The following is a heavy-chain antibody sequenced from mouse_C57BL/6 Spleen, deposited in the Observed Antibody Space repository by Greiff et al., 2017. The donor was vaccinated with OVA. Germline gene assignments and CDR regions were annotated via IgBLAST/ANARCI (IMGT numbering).Heavy chain of an antibody. D-gene: IGHD1-1*01. J-gene: IGHJ3*01. CDR3: ARVRNYGSSPWFAY. V-gene: IGHV1-26*01. CDR1: GYTFTDYY. CDR2: INPNNGGT. Sequence: EVQLQQSGPELVKPGASVKISCKASGYTFTDYYMNWVKQSHGKSLEWIGDINPNNGGTSYNQKFKGKATLTVDKSSSTAYMQLSSLTSEDSAVYYCARVRNYGSSPWFAYWGQGTLVTVSA.